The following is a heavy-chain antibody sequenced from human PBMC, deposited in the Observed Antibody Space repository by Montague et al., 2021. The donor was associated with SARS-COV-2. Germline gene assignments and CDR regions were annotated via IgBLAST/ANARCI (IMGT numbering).Heavy chain of an antibody. CDR2: TYYSGST. CDR1: GASMKSYY. V-gene: IGHV4-59*01. J-gene: IGHJ3*02. D-gene: IGHD3-22*01. Sequence: SETLSLTCSVSGASMKSYYWTWVRQSPGKGQQWIGYTYYSGSTSYDPSLQSRLTMTVDTSKNQFTLRLMSVTAADSAVYYCARVQGITMIVVVIGAFDIWGQGTMVTVSS. CDR3: ARVQGITMIVVVIGAFDI.